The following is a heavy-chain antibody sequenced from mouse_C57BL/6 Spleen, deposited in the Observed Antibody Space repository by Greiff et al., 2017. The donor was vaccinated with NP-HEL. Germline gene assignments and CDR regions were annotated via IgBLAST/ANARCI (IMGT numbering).Heavy chain of an antibody. D-gene: IGHD1-1*01. J-gene: IGHJ3*01. V-gene: IGHV5-17*01. CDR1: GFTFSDSG. Sequence: EVKLVESGGGLVKPGGSLKLSCAASGFTFSDSGMHWVRQAPEKGLEWVAYISSGSSTIYYADTVKGRFTISRDNAKNTLFLQMTSLRSEDTAMYYCARAYYYGSSPWFAYWGQGTLVTVSA. CDR2: ISSGSSTI. CDR3: ARAYYYGSSPWFAY.